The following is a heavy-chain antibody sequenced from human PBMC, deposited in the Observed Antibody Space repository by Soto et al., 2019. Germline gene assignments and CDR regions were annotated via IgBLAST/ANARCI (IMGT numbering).Heavy chain of an antibody. Sequence: QTLSLTCAISGDGVSSNSATWNWIKKSPSRGLEWLGRTYYRSKWYNDYEVSVKSRITINPDTSKNQFSLQLNSVTPEDTAVYFCARLQGTSWFDYWGQGTPVTVSS. V-gene: IGHV6-1*01. CDR2: TYYRSKWYN. CDR1: GDGVSSNSAT. CDR3: ARLQGTSWFDY. J-gene: IGHJ5*01. D-gene: IGHD2-2*01.